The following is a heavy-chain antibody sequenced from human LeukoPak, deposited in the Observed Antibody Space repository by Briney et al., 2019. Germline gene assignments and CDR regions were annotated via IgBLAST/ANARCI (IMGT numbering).Heavy chain of an antibody. D-gene: IGHD2-21*01. CDR1: GGSISSYY. J-gene: IGHJ4*02. CDR3: ARRRLRRGYYFDY. V-gene: IGHV4-59*12. CDR2: IYYSGST. Sequence: SETLSLTCTVSGGSISSYYWSWIRQPPGKGLEWIGYIYYSGSTNYNPSLKSRVTISVDTSKNQFSLKLSSVTAADTAVYYCARRRLRRGYYFDYWGQGTLVTVSS.